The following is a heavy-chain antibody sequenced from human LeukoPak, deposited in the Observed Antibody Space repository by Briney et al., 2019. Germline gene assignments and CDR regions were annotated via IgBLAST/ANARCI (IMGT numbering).Heavy chain of an antibody. CDR3: ARGQADSGY. D-gene: IGHD2-21*01. J-gene: IGHJ4*02. CDR2: INHSGST. V-gene: IGHV4-34*01. CDR1: GGSFSGYY. Sequence: PSETLSLTCAVYGGSFSGYYWSWIRQPPGKGLEWIGEINHSGSTNYNPSLKSRVTISVDTSKNQFSLKLSSVTAADTAVYYCARGQADSGYWGQGTLVTVSS.